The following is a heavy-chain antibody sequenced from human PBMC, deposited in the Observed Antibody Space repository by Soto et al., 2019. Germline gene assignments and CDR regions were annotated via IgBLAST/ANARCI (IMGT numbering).Heavy chain of an antibody. V-gene: IGHV1-58*01. CDR3: AAGLYYDILTGRRANYYYGMDV. CDR2: IVVGSGNT. Sequence: VKVSCKASGFTFTSSAVQWVRQARGQRLEWIGWIVVGSGNTNYAQKFQERVTITRDMSTSTAYMELSSLRSEDTAVYYCAAGLYYDILTGRRANYYYGMDVWGQGTTVTVSS. D-gene: IGHD3-9*01. J-gene: IGHJ6*02. CDR1: GFTFTSSA.